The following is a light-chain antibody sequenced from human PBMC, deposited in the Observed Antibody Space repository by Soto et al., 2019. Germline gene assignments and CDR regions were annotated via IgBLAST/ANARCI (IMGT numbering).Light chain of an antibody. CDR2: GNT. CDR3: QSYDDSLSVHYV. CDR1: SSNLGSTYD. Sequence: QSVLTQPPSVSGAPGQRVTISCTGSSSNLGSTYDVQWYQQLPGTAPKLLMHGNTNRPSGVPDRFSGSKSGTSASLAITGLQADDEADYYCQSYDDSLSVHYVFGTGTKLTVL. J-gene: IGLJ1*01. V-gene: IGLV1-40*01.